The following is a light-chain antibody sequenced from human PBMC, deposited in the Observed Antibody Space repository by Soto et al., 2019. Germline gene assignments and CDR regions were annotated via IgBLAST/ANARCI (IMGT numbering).Light chain of an antibody. CDR3: QQYNNWLSWT. J-gene: IGKJ1*01. CDR1: QSVSSN. V-gene: IGKV3-15*01. Sequence: EIVMTQSPATLSVSPGERATLSCRASQSVSSNLAWYQQKPGQTPRLLIYGASTRATGIPARLSGSGSGTEITLTISSLQSEDFAVYYCQQYNNWLSWTFGQGTKVEIK. CDR2: GAS.